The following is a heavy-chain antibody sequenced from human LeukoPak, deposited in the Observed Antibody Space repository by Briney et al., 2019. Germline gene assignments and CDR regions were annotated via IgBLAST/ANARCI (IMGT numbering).Heavy chain of an antibody. CDR1: GYTFTGYY. Sequence: VASVKVSCKASGYTFTGYYMHWLRQAPGQGLEWMGWINPNSGGTNYAQKFQGRVTMTRDTSISTAYMELSRLRSDDTAVYYCARAIAVAGTGGYWGQGTLVTVSS. J-gene: IGHJ4*02. D-gene: IGHD6-19*01. CDR3: ARAIAVAGTGGY. V-gene: IGHV1-2*02. CDR2: INPNSGGT.